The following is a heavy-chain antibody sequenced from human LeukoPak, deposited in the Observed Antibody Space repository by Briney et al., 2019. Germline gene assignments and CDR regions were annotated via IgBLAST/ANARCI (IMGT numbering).Heavy chain of an antibody. V-gene: IGHV3-9*01. D-gene: IGHD2-21*02. J-gene: IGHJ4*02. CDR1: GFTFDDYA. Sequence: GGSLRLSCAASGFTFDDYAMHWVRQAPGKGLEWVSGLSWNSGTIAYADSVKGRFTISRDNAKNSLYLQMNSLRPEDTALYYCAKDVGGRWPLYYFDYWGQGTLVTVSS. CDR2: LSWNSGTI. CDR3: AKDVGGRWPLYYFDY.